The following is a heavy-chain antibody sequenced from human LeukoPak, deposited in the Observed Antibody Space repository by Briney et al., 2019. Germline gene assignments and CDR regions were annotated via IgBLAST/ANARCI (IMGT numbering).Heavy chain of an antibody. D-gene: IGHD2-2*02. J-gene: IGHJ6*03. CDR2: IIPIFGTA. Sequence: GASVKVSCKASGGTFSSYAISWVRQAPGQGLEWMGGIIPIFGTANYAQKFQGRVTITADESTSTAYMELSSLRSVDTAVYYCASARLGYCSSTSCYTGYYYYYMDVWGKGTTVTVSS. CDR3: ASARLGYCSSTSCYTGYYYYYMDV. CDR1: GGTFSSYA. V-gene: IGHV1-69*13.